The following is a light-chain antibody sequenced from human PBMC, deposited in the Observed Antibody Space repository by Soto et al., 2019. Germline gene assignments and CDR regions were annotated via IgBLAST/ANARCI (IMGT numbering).Light chain of an antibody. CDR1: QSVRSY. Sequence: EIVLTQSPATLSLSPGDRATLSCRASQSVRSYLAWYQQKPGQAPRLLIYDASNRATGIPARFSGSGSGTDFTLTVSSLEPEDFAVYYCQQRSDWPPTFGGGTRLEIK. J-gene: IGKJ5*01. V-gene: IGKV3-11*01. CDR3: QQRSDWPPT. CDR2: DAS.